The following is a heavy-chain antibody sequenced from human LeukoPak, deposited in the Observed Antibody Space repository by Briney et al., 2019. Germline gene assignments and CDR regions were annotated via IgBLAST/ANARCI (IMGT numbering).Heavy chain of an antibody. Sequence: ASVKVSCKASGYTFTSYDINWVRQATGQGLEWMGWMNPNSGGTNYAQKFQGRVTMTRDTSISTAYMELSRLRSDDTAVYYCASMVVGAGADYWGQGTLVTVSS. CDR3: ASMVVGAGADY. V-gene: IGHV1-2*02. CDR2: MNPNSGGT. CDR1: GYTFTSYD. D-gene: IGHD1-26*01. J-gene: IGHJ4*02.